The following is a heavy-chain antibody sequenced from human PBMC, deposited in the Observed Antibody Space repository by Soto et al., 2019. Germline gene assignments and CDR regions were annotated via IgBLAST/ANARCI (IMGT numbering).Heavy chain of an antibody. D-gene: IGHD2-15*01. CDR1: GYTFASYG. V-gene: IGHV1-18*01. Sequence: QVQLVQSGAEVKKPGASVKVSCKASGYTFASYGISWVRQAPGQGLEWMGWISAYNGNTNYAQKLQGRVTMTTDTSTSTAYMELRSLRSDDTAVYYCAREITSFRFVVVVAATRSGAFDIWGQGTMVTVSS. J-gene: IGHJ3*02. CDR2: ISAYNGNT. CDR3: AREITSFRFVVVVAATRSGAFDI.